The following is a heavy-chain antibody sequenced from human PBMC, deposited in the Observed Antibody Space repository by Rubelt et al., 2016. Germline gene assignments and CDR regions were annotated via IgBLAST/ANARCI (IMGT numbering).Heavy chain of an antibody. CDR2: IKSKTDGGTT. CDR1: GFTFSNAW. D-gene: IGHD6-6*01. J-gene: IGHJ4*02. Sequence: EVQLVESGGGLVKPGGSLRLSCAASGFTFSNAWMSWVRQAPGKGLEWVGRIKSKTDGGTTDYAAPLKGRFTISRKDSTNTLYLQMNSLKTGDTAVYYCATDGDSSSSGWTTWGQGALVTVSS. CDR3: ATDGDSSSSGWTT. V-gene: IGHV3-15*01.